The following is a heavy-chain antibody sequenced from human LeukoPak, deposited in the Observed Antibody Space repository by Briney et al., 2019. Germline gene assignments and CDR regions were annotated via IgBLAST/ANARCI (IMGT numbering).Heavy chain of an antibody. CDR2: INTNTGNP. CDR1: GYTFTSYA. D-gene: IGHD3-10*01. J-gene: IGHJ4*02. V-gene: IGHV7-4-1*02. Sequence: ASVKVSCKASGYTFTSYAMNWVRQAPGQGLEWMGWINTNTGNPTYAQGFTGRFVFSLDTSVSTAYLQINSLKAEDTAVYYCAREAEGSGNYYIMFDYWGQGTLVTVSS. CDR3: AREAEGSGNYYIMFDY.